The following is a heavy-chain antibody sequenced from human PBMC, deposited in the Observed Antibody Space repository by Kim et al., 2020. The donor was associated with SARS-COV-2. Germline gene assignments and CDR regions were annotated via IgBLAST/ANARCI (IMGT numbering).Heavy chain of an antibody. Sequence: SETLSLTCAVYGGSFSGYYWSWIRQPPGKGLEWIGEINHSGSTNYNPSLKSRVTISVDTSKNQFSLKLSSVTAADTAVYYCARRTSSQTFTFGGVIVIGDHFDYWGQGTLVTVSS. V-gene: IGHV4-34*01. CDR3: ARRTSSQTFTFGGVIVIGDHFDY. D-gene: IGHD3-16*02. CDR2: INHSGST. CDR1: GGSFSGYY. J-gene: IGHJ4*02.